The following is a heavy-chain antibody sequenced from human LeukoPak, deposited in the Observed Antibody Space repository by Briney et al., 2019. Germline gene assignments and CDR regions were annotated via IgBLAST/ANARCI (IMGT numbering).Heavy chain of an antibody. D-gene: IGHD1-26*01. Sequence: GGSLRLSCAASGFTFSSYSMNWVRQAPGKGLEWVSSISSSSSYIYYADSVKGRFTISRDNAKNSLYLQMNSLRAEDTAVYYCARVRSQRFSGSYCFDYWGQGTLVTVSS. J-gene: IGHJ4*02. CDR1: GFTFSSYS. V-gene: IGHV3-21*01. CDR3: ARVRSQRFSGSYCFDY. CDR2: ISSSSSYI.